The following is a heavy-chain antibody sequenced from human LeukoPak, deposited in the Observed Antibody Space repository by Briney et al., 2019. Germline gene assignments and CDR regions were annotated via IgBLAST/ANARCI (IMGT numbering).Heavy chain of an antibody. Sequence: PGRSLRLSCAASGFTFSSYAMHWVRQAPGKGLEWVAVISYDGSNKYYADSVKGRFTISRDNSKNTLYLQMNSLRAEDTAVYYCARDYYDSSGYSYWGQGTLVTVSS. V-gene: IGHV3-30*04. J-gene: IGHJ4*02. D-gene: IGHD3-22*01. CDR1: GFTFSSYA. CDR3: ARDYYDSSGYSY. CDR2: ISYDGSNK.